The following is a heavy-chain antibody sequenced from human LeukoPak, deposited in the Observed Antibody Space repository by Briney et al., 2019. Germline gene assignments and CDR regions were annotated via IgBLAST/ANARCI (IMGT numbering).Heavy chain of an antibody. J-gene: IGHJ6*02. V-gene: IGHV1-58*02. Sequence: GTSVKVSCKASGFTFTSSAMQWVRQARGQRLEWIGWSVVGSGNTNYAQKFQERVTITRDMSTSTAYMELSSLRSEDTAVYYCAADNWDRMGYYYYGMDVWGQGTTVTVSS. CDR1: GFTFTSSA. CDR3: AADNWDRMGYYYYGMDV. CDR2: SVVGSGNT. D-gene: IGHD1-14*01.